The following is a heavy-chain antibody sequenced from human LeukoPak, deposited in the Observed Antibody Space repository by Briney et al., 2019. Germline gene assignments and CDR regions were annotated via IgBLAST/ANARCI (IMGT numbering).Heavy chain of an antibody. V-gene: IGHV3-30*02. CDR2: IWFDGSKK. CDR1: GFTFSNYG. CDR3: AKDYLGSYSSDY. Sequence: GGSLRLSCVASGFTFSNYGFHWVRQAPGKGLEWVGCIWFDGSKKFYADSVKGRFTISRDDSKNTLYLQMNSLRAEDTAVYYCAKDYLGSYSSDYWGQGTLVTVSS. D-gene: IGHD1-26*01. J-gene: IGHJ4*02.